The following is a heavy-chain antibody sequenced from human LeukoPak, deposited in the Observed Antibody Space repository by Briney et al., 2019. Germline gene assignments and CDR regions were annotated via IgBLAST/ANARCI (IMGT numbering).Heavy chain of an antibody. J-gene: IGHJ4*02. D-gene: IGHD3-10*01. V-gene: IGHV3-21*04. CDR3: ATGPSRGVLWFGQPRDY. CDR1: GFTFSSYS. Sequence: GGSLRLSCAASGFTFSSYSMNWVRQAPGKGLEWVSSISSSSSYIYYADSVKGRFTISRDNSKNTLYLQMNSLGSEDTAVYYCATGPSRGVLWFGQPRDYWGQGTLVTVSS. CDR2: ISSSSSYI.